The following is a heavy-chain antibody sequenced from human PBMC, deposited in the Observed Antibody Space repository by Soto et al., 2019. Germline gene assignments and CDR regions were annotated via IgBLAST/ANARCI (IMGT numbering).Heavy chain of an antibody. D-gene: IGHD1-1*01. CDR2: MSGDGKTI. CDR3: ARTYVPGIAGFDP. V-gene: IGHV3-74*01. Sequence: LILSCAASGFTFSNYFMHWVRQVPGEGLVWVSRMSGDGKTISYADSVKGRFTISRDNATNTLYLQMNSLRVEDTAVYYCARTYVPGIAGFDPWGQGTLVTVSS. J-gene: IGHJ5*02. CDR1: GFTFSNYF.